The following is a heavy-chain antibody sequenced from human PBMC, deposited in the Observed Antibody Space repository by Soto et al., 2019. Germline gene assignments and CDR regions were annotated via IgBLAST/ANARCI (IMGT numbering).Heavy chain of an antibody. CDR3: GGVEAYYYDSSGYQLGFDP. CDR2: ISAYNGNT. V-gene: IGHV1-18*01. J-gene: IGHJ5*02. CDR1: GYTFTSYG. D-gene: IGHD3-22*01. Sequence: QVQLVQSGAEVKKPGASVKVSCKASGYTFTSYGISWVRQAPGQGLEWMGWISAYNGNTNYAQKLQGRVTMTTDTSTSTAYMERRGLRSDDTAVYYWGGVEAYYYDSSGYQLGFDPGGRGTLVTVSS.